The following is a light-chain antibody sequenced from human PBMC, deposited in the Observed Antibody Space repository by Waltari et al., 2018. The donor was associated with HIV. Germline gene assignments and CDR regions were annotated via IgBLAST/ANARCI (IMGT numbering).Light chain of an antibody. CDR1: NSNIGNNY. CDR3: GTWDSSLNPGGV. V-gene: IGLV1-51*01. Sequence: QSVLTQPPSVSAAPGQKVTISCSGSNSNIGNNYVFWYQQLPGTAPKLLIYDNNKPPSGIPDRFSASKSGTSATVGITGLQTGDEAEYYCGTWDSSLNPGGVFGGGTKLTVL. J-gene: IGLJ3*02. CDR2: DNN.